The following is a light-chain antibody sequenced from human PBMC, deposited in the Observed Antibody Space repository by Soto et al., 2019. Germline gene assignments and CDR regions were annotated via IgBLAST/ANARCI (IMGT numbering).Light chain of an antibody. J-gene: IGKJ5*01. CDR1: QTVGNP. CDR3: QQYHTWPPSTT. CDR2: HTP. Sequence: VMRQSPATPSLSPGEGAPLSSRASQTVGNPLAWDQQKNGQAPRLLIHHTPIRATGIPTRFSGSGSGTEFILTISSLQSEDFAVYYCQQYHTWPPSTTFGQGTRLEIK. V-gene: IGKV3D-15*01.